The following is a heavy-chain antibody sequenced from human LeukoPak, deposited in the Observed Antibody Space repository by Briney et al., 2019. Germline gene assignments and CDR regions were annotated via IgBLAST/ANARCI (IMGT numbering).Heavy chain of an antibody. CDR2: ITSSGTYI. V-gene: IGHV3-21*01. J-gene: IGHJ5*01. CDR1: GFTFTSYS. Sequence: GGSLRLSCAASGFTFTSYSMNWVRQAPGKGLEWVSSITSSGTYIYYADSVRGRFTISRDNAKNSLYLQMNSLRAEDTAVYYCARDVGGYCSGGSCYSGWFDSWGQGTLVTVSS. D-gene: IGHD2-15*01. CDR3: ARDVGGYCSGGSCYSGWFDS.